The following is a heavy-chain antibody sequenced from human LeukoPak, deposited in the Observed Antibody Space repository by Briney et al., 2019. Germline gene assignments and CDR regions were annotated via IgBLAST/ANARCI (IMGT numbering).Heavy chain of an antibody. J-gene: IGHJ4*02. D-gene: IGHD3-9*01. CDR2: ISYDGSNK. V-gene: IGHV3-30*04. CDR3: ARAITPRYYDILTGYIDY. Sequence: QAGGSLRLSCAASGFTFSSYAMHWVRQAPGKGLEWVAVISYDGSNKYYADSVKGRFTISRDNSKNTLYLQMNSLRAEDTAVYYCARAITPRYYDILTGYIDYWGQGTLVTVSS. CDR1: GFTFSSYA.